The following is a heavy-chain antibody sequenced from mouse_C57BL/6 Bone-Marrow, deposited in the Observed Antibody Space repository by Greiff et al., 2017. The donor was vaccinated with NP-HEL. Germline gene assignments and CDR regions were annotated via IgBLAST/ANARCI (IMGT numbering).Heavy chain of an antibody. CDR2: IYPRSGNT. J-gene: IGHJ3*01. CDR3: APGGYWFAY. V-gene: IGHV1-81*01. D-gene: IGHD1-1*02. Sequence: VQLQESGAELARPGASVKLSCKASGYTFTSYGISWVKQRHGQGLEWIGEIYPRSGNTYYNEKFKGKATLTADKSSSTAYMELRSLTSEDSAVYFCAPGGYWFAYWGQGTLVTVSA. CDR1: GYTFTSYG.